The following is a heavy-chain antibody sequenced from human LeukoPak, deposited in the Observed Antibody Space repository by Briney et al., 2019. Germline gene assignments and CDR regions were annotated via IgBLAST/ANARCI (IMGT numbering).Heavy chain of an antibody. CDR1: GFTFSSYW. CDR2: IKQDGSEK. J-gene: IGHJ4*02. V-gene: IGHV3-7*01. CDR3: ARVHDTVTYVDYFDY. D-gene: IGHD4-17*01. Sequence: GGSLRLSCAASGFTFSSYWMSWVRQAPGKGLEWVANIKQDGSEKYYVDSVKGRFTISRDNAKNSLYPQMNSLRAEDTAVYYCARVHDTVTYVDYFDYWGQGTLVTVSS.